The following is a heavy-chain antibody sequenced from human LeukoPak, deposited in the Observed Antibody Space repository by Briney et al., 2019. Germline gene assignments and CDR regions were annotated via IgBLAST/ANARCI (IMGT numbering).Heavy chain of an antibody. V-gene: IGHV3-21*01. CDR1: GFTFSNYS. Sequence: GGSLRLSCAASGFTFSNYSMNWVRQAPGKGLEWVSSTSSSTIYTYYADSLQGRFTISRDNAKNSLYLQMNGLSPEDTAVYYCARGNYYDSSGYKTGRGQGTLVTVSS. CDR3: ARGNYYDSSGYKTG. CDR2: TSSSTIYT. J-gene: IGHJ4*02. D-gene: IGHD3-22*01.